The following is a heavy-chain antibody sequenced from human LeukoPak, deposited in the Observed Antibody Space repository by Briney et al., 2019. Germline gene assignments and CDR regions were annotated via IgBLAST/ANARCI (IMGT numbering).Heavy chain of an antibody. CDR2: ISSSSSYI. Sequence: GGSLRLSCAASGFTSSSYSMNWVRQAPGKGLEWVSSISSSSSYIYYADSVKGRFTISRDNAKNSLYLQMNSLRAEDTAVYYCARDRSTGDAFDIWGQGTMVTVSS. D-gene: IGHD3-10*01. J-gene: IGHJ3*02. CDR3: ARDRSTGDAFDI. CDR1: GFTSSSYS. V-gene: IGHV3-21*01.